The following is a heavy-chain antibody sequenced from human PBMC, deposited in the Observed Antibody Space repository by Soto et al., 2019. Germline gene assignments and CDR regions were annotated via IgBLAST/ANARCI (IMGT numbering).Heavy chain of an antibody. Sequence: GGSLRLSCAASGFTFSSYGMRWVRQAPGEGLEWVAVIWYDGSNKYYADSVKGRFTISRDNSKNTLYLQMNSLRAEDTAVYYCARVPQYDRPRYMARDAFDIWGQGTMVTVSS. V-gene: IGHV3-33*01. J-gene: IGHJ3*02. CDR1: GFTFSSYG. D-gene: IGHD1-1*01. CDR3: ARVPQYDRPRYMARDAFDI. CDR2: IWYDGSNK.